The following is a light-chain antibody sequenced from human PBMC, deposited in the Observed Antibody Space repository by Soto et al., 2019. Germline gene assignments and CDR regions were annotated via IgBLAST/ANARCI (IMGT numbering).Light chain of an antibody. CDR2: GAS. Sequence: ETVLTQSPGTLSLSPGERATLSCRASQGISSGYLAWYQQRPGQAPRLLISGASNRATGIPDRFSGSGSGTDFTLTINRLEPEDFAVYYCQQYGGSPLVTFGGGTKVEIK. V-gene: IGKV3-20*01. J-gene: IGKJ4*01. CDR3: QQYGGSPLVT. CDR1: QGISSGY.